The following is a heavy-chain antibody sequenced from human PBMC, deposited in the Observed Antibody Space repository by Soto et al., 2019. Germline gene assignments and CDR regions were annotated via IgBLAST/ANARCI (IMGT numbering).Heavy chain of an antibody. CDR3: ASTRRNCSSICYYYYGMDV. Sequence: QVQLVQSGAEVKKPGASVKVSCKASGYTFSNYVIHWVRQAPGQRLEWMGWINAGNGDTKYSQKFQGRVTITRDTYASTAYMELSSLRSEDTAVYYCASTRRNCSSICYYYYGMDVWGQGTTVTVSS. CDR2: INAGNGDT. D-gene: IGHD2-2*01. CDR1: GYTFSNYV. V-gene: IGHV1-3*01. J-gene: IGHJ6*02.